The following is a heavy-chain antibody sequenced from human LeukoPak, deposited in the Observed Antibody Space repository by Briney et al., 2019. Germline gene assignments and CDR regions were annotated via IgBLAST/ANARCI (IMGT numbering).Heavy chain of an antibody. V-gene: IGHV4-59*12. J-gene: IGHJ4*02. CDR2: IYYSGST. CDR3: ARGIAAAGPKFDY. CDR1: GGSISSYY. Sequence: SETLSLTCTVSGGSISSYYWSWIRQPPGKGLEWIGYIYYSGSTNYNPSLKSRVTISVDTSKNQFSLKLSSVTAADTAVYYCARGIAAAGPKFDYWGQGTLVTVSS. D-gene: IGHD6-13*01.